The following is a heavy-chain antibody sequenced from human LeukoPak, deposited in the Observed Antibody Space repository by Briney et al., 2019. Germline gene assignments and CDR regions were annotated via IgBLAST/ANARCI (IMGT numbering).Heavy chain of an antibody. D-gene: IGHD4-17*01. CDR1: DGSFSGYY. J-gene: IGHJ5*02. CDR3: TRDTGTTGEVKFDP. V-gene: IGHV4-34*01. Sequence: ASETLSLTCAVYDGSFSGYYWSWIRQPPGKGLEWIGEINHSGSTTYNPSLKSRVTMSVDTSKSQFSLNLMSVTAADTAVYYCTRDTGTTGEVKFDPWGQGTLVTVSS. CDR2: INHSGST.